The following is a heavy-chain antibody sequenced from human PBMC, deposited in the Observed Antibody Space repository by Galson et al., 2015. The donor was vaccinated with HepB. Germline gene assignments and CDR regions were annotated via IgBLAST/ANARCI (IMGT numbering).Heavy chain of an antibody. V-gene: IGHV3-21*01. Sequence: SLRLSCAASGFTFSSYSMNWVRQAPGKGLEWVSSISSSSSYIYYADSVKGRFTISRDNSKNTLYLQMYSLRAEDTAVYYCAKGSSGWFYSVTAEYFQHWGQGTLVTVSS. CDR3: AKGSSGWFYSVTAEYFQH. D-gene: IGHD6-19*01. CDR2: ISSSSSYI. CDR1: GFTFSSYS. J-gene: IGHJ1*01.